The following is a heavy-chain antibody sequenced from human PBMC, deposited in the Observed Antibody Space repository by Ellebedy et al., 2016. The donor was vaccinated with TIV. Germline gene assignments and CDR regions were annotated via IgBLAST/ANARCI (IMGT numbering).Heavy chain of an antibody. D-gene: IGHD3-10*01. J-gene: IGHJ6*02. CDR1: NHTFTNYG. CDR3: ARLGFGELRPDGSHDTDV. V-gene: IGHV1-18*01. CDR2: ISAYSGFA. Sequence: ASVKVSCKASNHTFTNYGFTWVRQALGQGLEWMGWISAYSGFANYAQNLQDRVTMNTDTSTTTVYMELRNLRSDDTAVYYCARLGFGELRPDGSHDTDVWGQGTTVIVS.